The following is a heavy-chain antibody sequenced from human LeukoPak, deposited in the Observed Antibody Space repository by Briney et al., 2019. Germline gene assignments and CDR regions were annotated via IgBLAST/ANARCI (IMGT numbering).Heavy chain of an antibody. CDR3: ARKGGAYYYDSSGYCDY. D-gene: IGHD3-22*01. J-gene: IGHJ4*02. CDR1: GYSSSSGYY. Sequence: SETLSRTCAVSGYSSSSGYYWGWIRQPPGKGLEWIGSIYHSGSTYYNPSLKSRVTISVDTSKNQFSLKLSSVTAADAAVYYCARKGGAYYYDSSGYCDYWGQGPLV. V-gene: IGHV4-38-2*01. CDR2: IYHSGST.